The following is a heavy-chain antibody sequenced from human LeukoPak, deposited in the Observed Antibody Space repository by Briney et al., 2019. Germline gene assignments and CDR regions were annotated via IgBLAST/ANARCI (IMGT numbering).Heavy chain of an antibody. CDR2: IRYDGSNK. Sequence: PGGSLRLSCAASGFTFSSYGMHWVRQAPGKGLEWVAFIRYDGSNKYYADSVKGRFTISRDNSKNTLYLQMNSLRAEDTAVYYCAKHGPTVAGTGPFYYWGQGTLVTVSS. V-gene: IGHV3-30*02. CDR3: AKHGPTVAGTGPFYY. J-gene: IGHJ4*02. D-gene: IGHD6-19*01. CDR1: GFTFSSYG.